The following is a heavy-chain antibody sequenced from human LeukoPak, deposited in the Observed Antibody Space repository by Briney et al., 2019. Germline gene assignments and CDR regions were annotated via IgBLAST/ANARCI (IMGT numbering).Heavy chain of an antibody. CDR3: ARASNYYYYYMDV. Sequence: SETLSLTCTVSGGSISSYYWSWVRQSPGKGLEWIGYIYNSGSTNYNPSLKSRVSISVDTSKNQFSLKLSSVTAADTALYYCARASNYYYYYMDVWGKGTTVTVSS. CDR1: GGSISSYY. CDR2: IYNSGST. J-gene: IGHJ6*03. V-gene: IGHV4-59*01.